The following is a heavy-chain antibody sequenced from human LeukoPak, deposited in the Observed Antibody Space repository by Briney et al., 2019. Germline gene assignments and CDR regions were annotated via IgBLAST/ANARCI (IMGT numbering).Heavy chain of an antibody. CDR3: ARGYCSGGSCYEGDAFDI. Sequence: GSLRLSCAASGFTFSSYWMHWVRQAPGKGLVWVSRINSDGSSTSYADSVKGRFTISRDNAKNTLYLQMNSLRAEDTAVYYCARGYCSGGSCYEGDAFDIWGQGTMVTVSS. V-gene: IGHV3-74*01. D-gene: IGHD2-15*01. CDR2: INSDGSST. CDR1: GFTFSSYW. J-gene: IGHJ3*02.